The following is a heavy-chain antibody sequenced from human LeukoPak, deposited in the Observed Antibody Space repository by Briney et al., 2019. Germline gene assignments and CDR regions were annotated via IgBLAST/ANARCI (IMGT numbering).Heavy chain of an antibody. CDR3: ATSPSPYYYDSSGYYYD. CDR1: GYTLTELS. J-gene: IGHJ4*02. D-gene: IGHD3-22*01. V-gene: IGHV1-24*01. CDR2: FDPEDGET. Sequence: ASVKVSCKVSGYTLTELSMHRVRQAPGKGLEWMGGFDPEDGETIYAQKFQGRVTMTEDTSTDTAYMELSSLRSEDTAVYYCATSPSPYYYDSSGYYYDWGQGTLVTVSS.